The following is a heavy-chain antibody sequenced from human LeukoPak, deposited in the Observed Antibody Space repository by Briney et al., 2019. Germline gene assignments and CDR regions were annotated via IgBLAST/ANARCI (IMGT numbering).Heavy chain of an antibody. V-gene: IGHV4-59*08. CDR1: GGSIIGYY. J-gene: IGHJ3*02. D-gene: IGHD6-6*01. CDR3: AREYSSSSGRRAFDI. Sequence: SETLSLTCTVSGGSIIGYYWSWVRQPPGKGLEWIGYIYYSGSTNYNPSLKSRLTISIDTSENQFSLKLSSVTATDTAVYYCAREYSSSSGRRAFDIWGQGTMVTVSS. CDR2: IYYSGST.